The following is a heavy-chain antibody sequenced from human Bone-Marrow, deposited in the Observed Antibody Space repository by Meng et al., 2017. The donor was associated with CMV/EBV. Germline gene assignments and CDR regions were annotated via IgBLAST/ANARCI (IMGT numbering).Heavy chain of an antibody. CDR2: INPSSGVT. V-gene: IGHV1-2*02. CDR3: ARDLDIVVVPAALNWFDP. D-gene: IGHD2-2*03. Sequence: ASVKVSCKASGYTFTDYYMHWVRQAPGQGLEWMGWINPSSGVTKYAQSFQGRVTMTRDMSINTAYMELSRLRSDDTAVYYCARDLDIVVVPAALNWFDPWGQGTLVTVSS. J-gene: IGHJ5*02. CDR1: GYTFTDYY.